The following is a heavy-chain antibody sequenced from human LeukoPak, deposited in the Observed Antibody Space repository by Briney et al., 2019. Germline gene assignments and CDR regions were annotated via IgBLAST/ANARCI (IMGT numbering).Heavy chain of an antibody. D-gene: IGHD3-3*01. Sequence: GGSLRLSCAASGFTFSSYAMSWVRQAPGKGLDWVSAISGSGGSTYYADSVKGRFTISRDNSKNTLYLQMNSLRAEDTAVYYCAKGVTIFGEDYYYMDVWGKGTTVTVSS. CDR2: ISGSGGST. CDR3: AKGVTIFGEDYYYMDV. V-gene: IGHV3-23*01. J-gene: IGHJ6*03. CDR1: GFTFSSYA.